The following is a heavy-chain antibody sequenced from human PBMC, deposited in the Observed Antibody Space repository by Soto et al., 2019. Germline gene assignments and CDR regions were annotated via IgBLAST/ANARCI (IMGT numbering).Heavy chain of an antibody. J-gene: IGHJ4*02. V-gene: IGHV3-53*01. CDR1: GFSLSPYW. CDR2: IYSGGST. CDR3: AKGSLPSHF. Sequence: GSLRLSCAASGFSLSPYWMHWVRQAPGKGLEWVSVIYSGGSTYYADSVRGRFTISRDNSKNTLYLQMNSLRGEDTAVYYCAKGSLPSHFWGQGTLVTVSS. D-gene: IGHD3-3*02.